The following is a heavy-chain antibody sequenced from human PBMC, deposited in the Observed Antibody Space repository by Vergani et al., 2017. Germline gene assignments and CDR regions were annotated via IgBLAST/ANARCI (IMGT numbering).Heavy chain of an antibody. J-gene: IGHJ6*02. CDR1: GFTFSSYW. Sequence: EVQLVESGGGLVQPGGSLRLSCAASGFTFSSYWMSWVRQAPGKGREWVANIKQDGSEKYYVDSVKGRFTISRDNAKNSLYLQMNSLRAEDTAVYYCARDQSSGWPYYYYYYGMDVWGQGTTVTVSS. CDR2: IKQDGSEK. D-gene: IGHD6-19*01. V-gene: IGHV3-7*01. CDR3: ARDQSSGWPYYYYYYGMDV.